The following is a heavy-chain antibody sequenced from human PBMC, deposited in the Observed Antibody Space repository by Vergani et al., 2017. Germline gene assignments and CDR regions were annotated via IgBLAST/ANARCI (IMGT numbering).Heavy chain of an antibody. Sequence: QVQLQQWGAGLLKPAETLSLTCAVYGGSFSGYYWSWIRQPPGKGLEWIGEINHSGSTNYNPSLKSRVTMSLDTSKNQFSLKLSSVTAADTAVYYCARESRYSGRYLGRPGRAGTCDIWGQGTMVTVSS. CDR3: ARESRYSGRYLGRPGRAGTCDI. V-gene: IGHV4-34*01. CDR2: INHSGST. CDR1: GGSFSGYY. J-gene: IGHJ3*02. D-gene: IGHD1-26*01.